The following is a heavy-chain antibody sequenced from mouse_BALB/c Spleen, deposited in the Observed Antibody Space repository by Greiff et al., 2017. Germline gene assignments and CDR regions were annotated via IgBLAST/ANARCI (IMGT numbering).Heavy chain of an antibody. CDR1: GFTFSSFG. CDR2: ISSGSSTI. J-gene: IGHJ4*01. Sequence: EVMLVESGGGLVQPGGSRKLSCAASGFTFSSFGMHWVRQAPEKGLEWVAYISSGSSTIYYADTVKGRFTISRDNPTNTLFLQMTSLRSEDTAMYYCARSYYYGSSYDYYAMDYWGQGTSVTVSS. D-gene: IGHD1-1*01. V-gene: IGHV5-17*02. CDR3: ARSYYYGSSYDYYAMDY.